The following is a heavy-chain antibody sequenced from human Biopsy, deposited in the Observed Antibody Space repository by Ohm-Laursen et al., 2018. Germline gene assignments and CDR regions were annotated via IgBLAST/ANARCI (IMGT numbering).Heavy chain of an antibody. D-gene: IGHD6-19*01. Sequence: SLRLSCTASGLTFDDYAMNWVRQAPGKGLEWVSGISWNSGSVVYADSVKGRFTISRDNAKNSLYLQMHSLRAEDTAFYYCAKASGYSSGWPIDYWGQGNLVTVSS. V-gene: IGHV3-9*01. J-gene: IGHJ4*02. CDR1: GLTFDDYA. CDR2: ISWNSGSV. CDR3: AKASGYSSGWPIDY.